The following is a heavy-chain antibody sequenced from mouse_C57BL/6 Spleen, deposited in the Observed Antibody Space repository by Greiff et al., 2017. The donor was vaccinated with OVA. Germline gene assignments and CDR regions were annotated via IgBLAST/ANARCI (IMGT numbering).Heavy chain of an antibody. V-gene: IGHV3-6*01. CDR3: AREDSNYPYYFDY. CDR2: ISYDGSN. CDR1: GYSITSGYY. D-gene: IGHD2-5*01. Sequence: EVKLMESGPGLVKPSQSLSLTCSVTGYSITSGYYWNWIRQFPGNKLEWMGYISYDGSNNYNPSLKNRISITRDTSKNQFFLKLNSVTTEDTATYYCAREDSNYPYYFDYWGQGTTLTVSS. J-gene: IGHJ2*01.